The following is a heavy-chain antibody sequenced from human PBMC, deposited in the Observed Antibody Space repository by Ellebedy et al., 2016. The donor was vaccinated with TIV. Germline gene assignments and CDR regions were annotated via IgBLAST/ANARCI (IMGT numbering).Heavy chain of an antibody. D-gene: IGHD3-9*01. Sequence: MPSETLSLTCTVSGGSISSSSYYWGWIRQPPGKGLEWIGSIYYSGSTYYNPSLKSRVTISVDTSKNQFSLKLSSVTAADTAVYYCAAPLTGDYGMDVWGQGTTVTVSS. CDR1: GGSISSSSYY. CDR3: AAPLTGDYGMDV. V-gene: IGHV4-39*01. J-gene: IGHJ6*02. CDR2: IYYSGST.